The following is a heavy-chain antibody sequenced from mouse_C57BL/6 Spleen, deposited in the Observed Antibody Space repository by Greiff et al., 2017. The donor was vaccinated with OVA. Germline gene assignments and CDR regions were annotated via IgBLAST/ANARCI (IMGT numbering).Heavy chain of an antibody. J-gene: IGHJ4*01. CDR3: ARDPEAMDY. CDR1: GFTFSDYG. Sequence: EVKLVESGGGLVQPGGSLKLSCAASGFTFSDYGMAWVRQAPRKGPEWVAFISNLAYSIYYADTVTGRFTISRENAKNTLYLEMSSLRSEDTAMYYCARDPEAMDYWGQGTSVTVSS. V-gene: IGHV5-15*01. CDR2: ISNLAYSI.